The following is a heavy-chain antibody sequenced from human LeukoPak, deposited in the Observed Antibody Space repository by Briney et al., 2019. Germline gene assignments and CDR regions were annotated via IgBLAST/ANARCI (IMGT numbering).Heavy chain of an antibody. J-gene: IGHJ4*01. Sequence: GGSLRLSCGASGFTFSTHDMHWVRQAPGKGLEWVAFIRYDGSHGYYADSVKGRFTISRDNSKNTLYLQMNSVRSEDTALYYCAKPSGSGVDYWGQGTRVTVSS. CDR2: IRYDGSHG. CDR1: GFTFSTHD. CDR3: AKPSGSGVDY. V-gene: IGHV3-30*02. D-gene: IGHD1-26*01.